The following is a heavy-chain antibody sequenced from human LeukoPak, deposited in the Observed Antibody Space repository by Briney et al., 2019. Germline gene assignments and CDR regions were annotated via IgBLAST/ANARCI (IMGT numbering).Heavy chain of an antibody. CDR2: IYSSGST. J-gene: IGHJ6*03. D-gene: IGHD3-10*01. CDR1: GGSFSSGSYY. V-gene: IGHV4-61*02. CDR3: ARYNYYGSGSYHYYMDV. Sequence: SETLSLTCTVSGGSFSSGSYYWSWLRQPAGMGLEWVGRIYSSGSTNYNPSLKSRVTISVDTSKNQSSLKLSSVTAADTAVYYCARYNYYGSGSYHYYMDVWGKGTTVTISS.